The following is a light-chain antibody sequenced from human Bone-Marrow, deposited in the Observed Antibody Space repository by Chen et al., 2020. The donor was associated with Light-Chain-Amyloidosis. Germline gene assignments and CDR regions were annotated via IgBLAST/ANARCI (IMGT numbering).Light chain of an antibody. CDR3: QLWDTSSDHWV. V-gene: IGLV3-21*02. Sequence: VSVSPGQTARITCYGDDLPTKYAYWYQQKPGQAPVLVIHRDTERPSGISERFSGSKSGNTATLTISRVEAGDEADYYCQLWDTSSDHWVFGGGTKLTVL. CDR2: RDT. CDR1: DLPTKY. J-gene: IGLJ3*02.